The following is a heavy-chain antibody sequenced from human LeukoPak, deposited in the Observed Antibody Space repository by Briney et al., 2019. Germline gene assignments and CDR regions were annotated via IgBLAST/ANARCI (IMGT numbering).Heavy chain of an antibody. CDR3: ARESTVAAAGHYYYYGMDV. J-gene: IGHJ6*02. D-gene: IGHD6-13*01. CDR1: GFTFSSYA. Sequence: GRSLRLSCAASGFTFSSYAMHWVRQAPGKGLEWVAVISYDGSNKYYADSVKGRFTISRDNSKNTLYLQMNSLRAEDTAVYYYARESTVAAAGHYYYYGMDVWGQGTTVTVSS. CDR2: ISYDGSNK. V-gene: IGHV3-30-3*01.